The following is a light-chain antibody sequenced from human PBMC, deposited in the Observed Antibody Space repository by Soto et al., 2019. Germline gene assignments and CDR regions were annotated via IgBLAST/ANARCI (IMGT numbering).Light chain of an antibody. V-gene: IGKV3-11*01. CDR2: DAS. J-gene: IGKJ1*01. CDR3: QQRSNWPPSWT. Sequence: EIVLTQSPATLSFSRGERATLSCRASQSVSSYLAWYQQKPGQAPRLLIYDASNRATGIPARFSGSGSGTDFTLTISSLEPEDFAVYYCQQRSNWPPSWTLGQGTKVDIK. CDR1: QSVSSY.